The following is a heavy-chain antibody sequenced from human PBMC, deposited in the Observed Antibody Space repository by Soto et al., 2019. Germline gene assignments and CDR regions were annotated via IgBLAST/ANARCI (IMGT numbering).Heavy chain of an antibody. CDR3: ARSLSVGWAYYDILTGYYIRDAFDI. CDR1: GYSFTSYW. D-gene: IGHD3-9*01. Sequence: VESVKISCNGSGYSFTSYWISWVRQMPGKGLEWMGRIDPSDSYTNYSPSFQGHVTISADKSISTAYLQWSSLKASDTAMYYCARSLSVGWAYYDILTGYYIRDAFDICGQGTMVTVSS. J-gene: IGHJ3*02. CDR2: IDPSDSYT. V-gene: IGHV5-10-1*01.